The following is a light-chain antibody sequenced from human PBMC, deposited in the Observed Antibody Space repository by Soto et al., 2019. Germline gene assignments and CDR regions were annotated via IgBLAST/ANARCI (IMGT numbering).Light chain of an antibody. CDR3: CSYAGSYTLV. CDR1: SSDVGGYHY. Sequence: LTQPRSVSGSPGQSVTLSCTGTSSDVGGYHYVSWYQHHPGKAPKIIIYDVNKRPSGVPDRFSGSKSGNTASLTISGLQTEDEADYYCCSYAGSYTLVFGGGTKVTVL. V-gene: IGLV2-11*01. CDR2: DVN. J-gene: IGLJ2*01.